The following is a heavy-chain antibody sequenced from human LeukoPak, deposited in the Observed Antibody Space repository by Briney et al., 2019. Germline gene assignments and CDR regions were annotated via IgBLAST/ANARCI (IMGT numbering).Heavy chain of an antibody. CDR1: GYSFTSYW. V-gene: IGHV5-51*01. D-gene: IGHD1-14*01. CDR3: ARRVTTSDDAFDI. J-gene: IGHJ3*02. CDR2: IYPGDSDT. Sequence: GESLKISCKGSGYSFTSYWIGWVRQMPGKGLEWMGNIYPGDSDTRYSPSFQGQVTISADKSISTAYLQWSSLKASDTAMYYCARRVTTSDDAFDIWGQGTMVTVSS.